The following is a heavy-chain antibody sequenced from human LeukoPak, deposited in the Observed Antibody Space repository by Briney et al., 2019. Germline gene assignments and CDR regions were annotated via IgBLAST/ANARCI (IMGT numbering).Heavy chain of an antibody. Sequence: GGSLRLSCAASGSTFSSDGIHWVSQAPGKGLEWVIVIWYDGSNKYYADSVKGRFTSSRDNSKNTLYLQMNSLRAEDTAVYYCVGPFEYTTYWGQGTLVTVSS. CDR1: GSTFSSDG. J-gene: IGHJ4*02. CDR2: IWYDGSNK. D-gene: IGHD3-9*01. CDR3: VGPFEYTTY. V-gene: IGHV3-33*01.